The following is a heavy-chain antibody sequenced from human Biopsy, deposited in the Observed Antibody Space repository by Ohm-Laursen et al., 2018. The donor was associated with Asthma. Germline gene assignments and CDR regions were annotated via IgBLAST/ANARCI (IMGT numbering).Heavy chain of an antibody. V-gene: IGHV1-69*13. CDR1: GGTFSTFG. D-gene: IGHD4-17*01. CDR3: ARDYDGDYVQRHLPLAY. Sequence: SVKVSCKASGGTFSTFGISWVRPAPGQGLEWMGRIIPFYGTATYAQNFQGRLTLTADESTSTAYMELSSLRSEDTAVYFCARDYDGDYVQRHLPLAYWGQGTLVTVSS. CDR2: IIPFYGTA. J-gene: IGHJ4*02.